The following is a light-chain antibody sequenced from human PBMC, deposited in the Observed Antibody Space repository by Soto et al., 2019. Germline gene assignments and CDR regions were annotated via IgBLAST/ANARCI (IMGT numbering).Light chain of an antibody. CDR3: ATWDDSLNDYV. V-gene: IGLV1-44*01. Sequence: QSVLTQPPSASGTPGQRVTISCSGSSSNIGSNVVNWFQQLPGTAPKLRIYSNNQRPSGVPDRFSGSKSGTSASLAISGLQSEDEADYYCATWDDSLNDYVFGTGTKV. CDR2: SNN. CDR1: SSNIGSNV. J-gene: IGLJ1*01.